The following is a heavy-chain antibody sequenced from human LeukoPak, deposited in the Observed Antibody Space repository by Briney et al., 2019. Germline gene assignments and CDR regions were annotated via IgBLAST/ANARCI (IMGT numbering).Heavy chain of an antibody. J-gene: IGHJ4*02. D-gene: IGHD5-24*01. CDR2: ITASGGST. Sequence: GGSLRLSCAASGFTFSSYAMSWVRQTPGKGLEWVSGITASGGSTYHADSVKGRFTISRDNAKSALYLQMNSLRAEDTAIYFCARDYNWLPDYWGQGTLVTVSS. CDR3: ARDYNWLPDY. V-gene: IGHV3-23*01. CDR1: GFTFSSYA.